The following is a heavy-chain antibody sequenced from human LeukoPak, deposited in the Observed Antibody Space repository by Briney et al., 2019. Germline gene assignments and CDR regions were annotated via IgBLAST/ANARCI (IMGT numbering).Heavy chain of an antibody. CDR3: ATCDIGATYSSSWYYFDY. J-gene: IGHJ4*02. D-gene: IGHD6-13*01. V-gene: IGHV3-23*01. CDR2: ISGSGGST. CDR1: GFTFSSYA. Sequence: GGSLRLSCAASGFTFSSYAMSWVRQAPGKGLEWVSAISGSGGSTYYADSVKGRSTISRDNSKNTLYLQMNSLRAEDTAVYYCATCDIGATYSSSWYYFDYWGQGTLVTVSS.